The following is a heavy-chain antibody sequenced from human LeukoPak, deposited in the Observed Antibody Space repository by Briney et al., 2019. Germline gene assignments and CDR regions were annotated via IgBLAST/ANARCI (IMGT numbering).Heavy chain of an antibody. J-gene: IGHJ4*02. D-gene: IGHD1-1*01. V-gene: IGHV4-59*08. CDR2: IYYSGST. CDR3: ARGSRQPER. Sequence: KPSETLSLTCTVSGGSISSYYWSWIRQPPGKGLEWIGYIYYSGSTNYNPSLKSRVTISVDTSKNQFSLKLSSVTAADTAVYYCARGSRQPERWGQGTLVTVSS. CDR1: GGSISSYY.